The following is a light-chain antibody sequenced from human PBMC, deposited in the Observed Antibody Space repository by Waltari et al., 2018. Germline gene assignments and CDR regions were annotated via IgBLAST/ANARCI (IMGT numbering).Light chain of an antibody. J-gene: IGKJ5*01. Sequence: SVGDRVTITCRASQSISSWLAWYQQKPGKAPKLLIYKASSLESGVPSRFSGSGSGTEFTLTISSLQPDDFATYYCQQYNSYPTFGQGTRLEIK. CDR2: KAS. CDR3: QQYNSYPT. CDR1: QSISSW. V-gene: IGKV1-5*03.